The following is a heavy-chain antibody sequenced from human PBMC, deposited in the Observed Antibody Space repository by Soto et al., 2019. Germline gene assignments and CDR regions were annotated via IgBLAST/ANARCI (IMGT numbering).Heavy chain of an antibody. J-gene: IGHJ4*02. CDR1: GFSLSTSGVG. D-gene: IGHD6-19*01. Sequence: QITLKESGPTLVKPTQTLTLTCTVSGFSLSTSGVGVGWIRQPPGKALEWLALIYWDDDKRYSPSLKSRLTITKDTDKKQVVLTMINMDPGGTATYYCAHSEAVTGIDDGLHYWRQGTLVTVSS. V-gene: IGHV2-5*02. CDR3: AHSEAVTGIDDGLHY. CDR2: IYWDDDK.